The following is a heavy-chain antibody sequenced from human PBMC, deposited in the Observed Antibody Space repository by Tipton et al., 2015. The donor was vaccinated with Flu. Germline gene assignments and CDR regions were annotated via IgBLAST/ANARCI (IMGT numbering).Heavy chain of an antibody. CDR3: ARDSAARYGMDV. J-gene: IGHJ6*02. V-gene: IGHV4-59*08. CDR1: GGSISSYY. Sequence: TLSLTCTVSGGSISSYYWSWIRLPPGKGLEWIGYIYYSGSTNYNPSLKSRVTISVDTSKNQFSLKLSSVTAADTAVYYCARDSAARYGMDVWGQGTTVTVSS. CDR2: IYYSGST. D-gene: IGHD6-13*01.